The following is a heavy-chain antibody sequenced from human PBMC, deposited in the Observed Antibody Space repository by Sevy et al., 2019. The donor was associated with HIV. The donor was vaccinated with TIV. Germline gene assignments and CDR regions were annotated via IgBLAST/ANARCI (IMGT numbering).Heavy chain of an antibody. CDR1: GGSISSGSYY. Sequence: SETLSLTCTVSGGSISSGSYYWGWIRQPPGKGLEWIGSMYSSGSTFYNPSLKNRGTISVDTSKRQLSLKLNSVTATDTAVYYCARSQEVSPIAVRRAYYYYGMDVWGQGTTVTVSS. D-gene: IGHD6-6*01. CDR2: MYSSGST. J-gene: IGHJ6*02. CDR3: ARSQEVSPIAVRRAYYYYGMDV. V-gene: IGHV4-39*01.